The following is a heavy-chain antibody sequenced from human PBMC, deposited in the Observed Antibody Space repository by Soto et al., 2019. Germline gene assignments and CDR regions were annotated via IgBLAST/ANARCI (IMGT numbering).Heavy chain of an antibody. CDR1: GFTFSSYA. D-gene: IGHD6-19*01. J-gene: IGHJ4*02. Sequence: QVQLVESGGGVVQPGRSLRLSCAASGFTFSSYAMHWVRQAPGKGLAWVAVISYDGSNKYYADSVKGRFTISRDNSKNTLYLQMNSLRAEDTAVYYCARVDVRIAVAGPFYWGQGTLVTVSS. CDR2: ISYDGSNK. CDR3: ARVDVRIAVAGPFY. V-gene: IGHV3-30-3*01.